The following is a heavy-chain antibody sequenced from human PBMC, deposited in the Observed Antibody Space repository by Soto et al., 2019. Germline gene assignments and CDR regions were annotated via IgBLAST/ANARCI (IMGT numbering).Heavy chain of an antibody. J-gene: IGHJ4*02. V-gene: IGHV4-34*01. Sequence: PSETLSLTCAVYGGSFSGYYWSWIRQPPGKGLEWIGEINHSGSTNYNPSLKSRVTISVDTSKNQFSLKLSSVTAADTAVYYCARGAPMGDFDYWGQGTLVTVSS. CDR2: INHSGST. CDR1: GGSFSGYY. D-gene: IGHD3-10*01. CDR3: ARGAPMGDFDY.